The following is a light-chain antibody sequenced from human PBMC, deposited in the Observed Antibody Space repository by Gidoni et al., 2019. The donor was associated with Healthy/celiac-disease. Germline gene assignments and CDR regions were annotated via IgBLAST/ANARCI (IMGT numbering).Light chain of an antibody. J-gene: IGKJ4*01. CDR1: QSVSSSY. V-gene: IGKV3-20*01. CDR2: GAS. CDR3: QQYGSSGPT. Sequence: SQSVSSSYLAWYQQKPGQAPRLLIYGASSRATGIPDRFSGSGSGTDFTLTISRLEPEDFAVYYCQQYGSSGPTFXGXTKVVIK.